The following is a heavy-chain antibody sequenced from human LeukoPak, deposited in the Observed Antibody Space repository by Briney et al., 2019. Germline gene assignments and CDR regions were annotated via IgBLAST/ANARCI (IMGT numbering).Heavy chain of an antibody. Sequence: GGSLRLSCAASGFTVISNYMSWVRQAPGKGLEWVSVIYGGGSTYYADSVKGRFTISRDNSKNTLYLQMDSLRAEDTAVYYCATEALRPYPAFDSWGHGTLVTVSS. CDR2: IYGGGST. V-gene: IGHV3-66*01. D-gene: IGHD3-16*01. CDR1: GFTVISNY. J-gene: IGHJ4*01. CDR3: ATEALRPYPAFDS.